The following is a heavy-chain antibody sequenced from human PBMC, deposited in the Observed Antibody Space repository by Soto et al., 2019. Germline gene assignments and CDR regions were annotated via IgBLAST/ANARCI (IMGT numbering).Heavy chain of an antibody. V-gene: IGHV4-34*01. J-gene: IGHJ5*02. D-gene: IGHD2-21*02. CDR1: GGSLSGSH. CDR3: ARFSGHPVVVTDDNWFDP. Sequence: QVQLQQLGAGLLKPLETLSLTCAVSGGSLSGSHWSWIRQPPGTGPEWIGEISHTGTTSYNPSLRGRVTLSVATSKSQYCLKLTSVTAADTAGYYCARFSGHPVVVTDDNWFDPWGQGTLVTVSS. CDR2: ISHTGTT.